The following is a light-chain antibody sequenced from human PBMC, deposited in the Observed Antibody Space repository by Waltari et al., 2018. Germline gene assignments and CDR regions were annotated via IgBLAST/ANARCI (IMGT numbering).Light chain of an antibody. CDR1: KLGDKY. J-gene: IGLJ3*02. V-gene: IGLV3-1*01. CDR3: QAWDSSTAV. Sequence: SYELTQPPSVSVSSGQTASIICSGDKLGDKYVSWYQQKPGKSPVLVIYQDTKRLSGIPERFSGSNSENTATLTISGTQAMDEADYYCQAWDSSTAVFGGGTKLTVL. CDR2: QDT.